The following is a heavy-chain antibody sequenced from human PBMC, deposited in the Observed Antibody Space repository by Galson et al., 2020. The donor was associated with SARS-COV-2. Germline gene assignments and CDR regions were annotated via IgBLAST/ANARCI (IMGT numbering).Heavy chain of an antibody. CDR1: GYTFTDNY. D-gene: IGHD3-10*01. J-gene: IGHJ4*02. CDR2: IDPNNAGA. CDR3: ARDRNYYGSWGYRCDN. V-gene: IGHV1-2*02. Sequence: ASVKVPCKASGYTFTDNYIHWVRQAPGEGLEWMAWIDPNNAGAKHALKSLGRVTMTADTSISTAYMELSSLTSDDTAVYYCARDRNYYGSWGYRCDNWGQGTLVTVSS.